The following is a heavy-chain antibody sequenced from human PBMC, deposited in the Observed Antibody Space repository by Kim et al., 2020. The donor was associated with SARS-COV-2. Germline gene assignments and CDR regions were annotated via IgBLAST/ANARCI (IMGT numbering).Heavy chain of an antibody. CDR1: GFTFSSSA. V-gene: IGHV3-23*01. CDR3: AKAHAYDILTGYYGGYFFDY. J-gene: IGHJ4*02. D-gene: IGHD3-9*01. CDR2: ISGSGGST. Sequence: GGSLRLSCVASGFTFSSSAMSWVRQAPGKGLEWVSAISGSGGSTYYADSVKGRFDISRDNSKNTLYLQMNSLRAEDTAVYYCAKAHAYDILTGYYGGYFFDYWGQGTLVAVSS.